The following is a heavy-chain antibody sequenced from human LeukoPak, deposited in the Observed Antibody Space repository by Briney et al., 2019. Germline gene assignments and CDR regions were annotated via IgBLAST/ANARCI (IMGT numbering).Heavy chain of an antibody. CDR2: IYYSGNT. D-gene: IGHD3-10*01. CDR1: GGSISSYY. CDR3: ARVRKGITMVRGVFDS. V-gene: IGHV4-59*01. J-gene: IGHJ4*02. Sequence: SETLSLTATASGGSISSYYWSWIRQPPGKGLEGIGYIYYSGNTNYNPSLKSRVTISVDTSKNQFSLKLNSVTAADTAVYYCARVRKGITMVRGVFDSWGQGTLVTVSS.